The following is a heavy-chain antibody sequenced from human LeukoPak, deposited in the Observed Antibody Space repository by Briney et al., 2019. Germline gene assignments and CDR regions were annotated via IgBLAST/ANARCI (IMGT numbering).Heavy chain of an antibody. CDR3: ARVDYAPGSFDY. D-gene: IGHD4-17*01. V-gene: IGHV4-59*01. Sequence: SETLSLTCTLSGDSTNTYFWSWIRQSPGRGLEWIGYIYYTGTTNYIPSLKSRVTISVDTSKHQFSLKVNSVTAADTGVYYCARVDYAPGSFDYWGQGTLVTVSS. CDR2: IYYTGTT. CDR1: GDSTNTYF. J-gene: IGHJ4*02.